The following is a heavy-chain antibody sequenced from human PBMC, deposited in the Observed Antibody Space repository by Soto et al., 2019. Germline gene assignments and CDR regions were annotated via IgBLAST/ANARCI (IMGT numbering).Heavy chain of an antibody. V-gene: IGHV3-9*01. CDR2: ISWNSGST. CDR1: GFTFDDYA. J-gene: IGHJ3*02. D-gene: IGHD2-15*01. CDR3: AKDFGSYCSGGSCYPGAFDI. Sequence: EVQLVESGGGLVQPGRSLRLSCAASGFTFDDYAMHWVRQAPGKGLEWVSGISWNSGSTGYADSVKGRFTISRDNAKNSLYLQMNSLRAEDTALYYCAKDFGSYCSGGSCYPGAFDIWGQGTMVTVSS.